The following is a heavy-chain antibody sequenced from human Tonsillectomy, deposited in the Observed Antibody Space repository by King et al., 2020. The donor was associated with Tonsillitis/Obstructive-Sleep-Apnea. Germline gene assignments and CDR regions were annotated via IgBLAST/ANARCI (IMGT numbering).Heavy chain of an antibody. CDR1: GYSFTSHW. J-gene: IGHJ2*01. D-gene: IGHD1-7*01. CDR3: ARQGGIPTTMWYFDL. V-gene: IGHV5-51*01. Sequence: QLVQSGAEVKKPGESLKISCKGSGYSFTSHWIGWVRQMPGKGLEWMGIIYPSDSDTRYSPSFQGQVTISAAKSISTAYLQWSSLKASDTAMYYCARQGGIPTTMWYFDLWGRGTLVTVSS. CDR2: IYPSDSDT.